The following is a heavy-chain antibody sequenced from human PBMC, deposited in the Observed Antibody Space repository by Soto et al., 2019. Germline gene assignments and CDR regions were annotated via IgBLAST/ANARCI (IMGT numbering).Heavy chain of an antibody. CDR2: IWYDGTQK. J-gene: IGHJ4*02. CDR1: GFTFNIYS. V-gene: IGHV3-33*01. Sequence: QVQLVESGGGVVQPGRSLRLSCETSGFTFNIYSMHWVRQPPGKGLEWLAAIWYDGTQKYYAESAKGRFTISRDNSKNTLYLEVNSLRAEDTAVYYCARSGGTTVTGLWHFDSWGQVTLVTVSS. CDR3: ARSGGTTVTGLWHFDS. D-gene: IGHD4-17*01.